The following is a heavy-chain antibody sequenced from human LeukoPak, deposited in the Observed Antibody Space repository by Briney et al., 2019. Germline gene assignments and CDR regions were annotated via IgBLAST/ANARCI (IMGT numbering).Heavy chain of an antibody. V-gene: IGHV4-34*01. CDR3: ARGAVVVVVAAGDYFDY. D-gene: IGHD2-15*01. J-gene: IGHJ4*02. Sequence: SETLSLTCAVYGGSFSGYYWSWIRQPPGKGLEWIGEINHSGSTNYNPSLKSRVTISVDTTKKQFSLKLSYVTAADTAVYYCARGAVVVVVAAGDYFDYWGQGTLVTVSS. CDR2: INHSGST. CDR1: GGSFSGYY.